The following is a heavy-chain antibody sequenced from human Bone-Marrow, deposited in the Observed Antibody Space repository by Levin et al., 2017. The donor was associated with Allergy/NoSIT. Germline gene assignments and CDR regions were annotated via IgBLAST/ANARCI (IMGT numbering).Heavy chain of an antibody. Sequence: PSETLSLTCTVSGGSISSYYWSWIRQPPGKGLEWIGYIYYSGSTNYNPSLKSRVTISVDTSKNQFSLKLSSVTAADTAVYYCAADKERAKFDYWGQGTLVTVSS. D-gene: IGHD3-22*01. J-gene: IGHJ4*02. CDR1: GGSISSYY. CDR2: IYYSGST. CDR3: AADKERAKFDY. V-gene: IGHV4-59*01.